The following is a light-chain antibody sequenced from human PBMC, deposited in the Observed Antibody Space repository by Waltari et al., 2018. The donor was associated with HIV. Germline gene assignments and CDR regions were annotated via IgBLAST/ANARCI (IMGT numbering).Light chain of an antibody. V-gene: IGLV1-51*01. J-gene: IGLJ3*02. CDR3: ATWDSSLSSWV. CDR2: GNN. Sequence: QSVLTQPPSVSAAPGQKFTISCSGSSSNIGPISLSWYQHLPRTAPKLFISGNNNRPSGIPDRFSGSKSGTSATLGITGLQTGDEGDYYCATWDSSLSSWVFGGGTKLTVL. CDR1: SSNIGPIS.